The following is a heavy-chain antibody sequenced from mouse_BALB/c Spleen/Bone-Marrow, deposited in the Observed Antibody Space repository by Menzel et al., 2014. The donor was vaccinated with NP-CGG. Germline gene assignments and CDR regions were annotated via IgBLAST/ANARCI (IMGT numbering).Heavy chain of an antibody. CDR3: ASIYEGLSYWYFDV. D-gene: IGHD2-3*01. Sequence: EVQLQQSGPELVKPGASVKIPCKASGYTFTDYNMDWVKQSHGKSLEWIGDINPNNGGTIYNQKFTGKATLTVDKSSSTAYMELRSLTSEDTAVYYCASIYEGLSYWYFDVWGAGTTVTVSS. CDR2: INPNNGGT. J-gene: IGHJ1*01. V-gene: IGHV1-18*01. CDR1: GYTFTDYN.